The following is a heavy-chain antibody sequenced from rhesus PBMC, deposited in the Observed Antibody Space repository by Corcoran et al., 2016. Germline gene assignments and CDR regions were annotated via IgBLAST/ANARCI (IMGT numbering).Heavy chain of an antibody. J-gene: IGHJ4*01. V-gene: IGHV4-99*01. CDR2: IGGSSGST. D-gene: IGHD5-24*01. CDR1: GYSISIGYY. Sequence: QVQLQESGPGLVQPSETLSLTCAVSGYSISIGYYLFWIGPPPGKGLEWIGYIGGSSGSTYYNPSLKSRVTSSKDTSKNQFSLKLSSVTAADTAVYYCARRGVQFPDYWGQGVLVTVSS. CDR3: ARRGVQFPDY.